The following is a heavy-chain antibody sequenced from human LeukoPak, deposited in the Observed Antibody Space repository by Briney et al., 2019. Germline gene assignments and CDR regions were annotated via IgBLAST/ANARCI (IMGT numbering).Heavy chain of an antibody. CDR1: GYSFTSYW. CDR2: IYPGDSDT. Sequence: GESLKISCKGSGYSFTSYWIGWVRHMPGKGLEWMGIIYPGDSDTRYSPPFQGQVTISADKSISTAYLQWSSLKASDTAMYYCARHYTYYDFWSGYSPYYYYMDVWGKGTTVTVSS. CDR3: ARHYTYYDFWSGYSPYYYYMDV. V-gene: IGHV5-51*01. D-gene: IGHD3-3*01. J-gene: IGHJ6*03.